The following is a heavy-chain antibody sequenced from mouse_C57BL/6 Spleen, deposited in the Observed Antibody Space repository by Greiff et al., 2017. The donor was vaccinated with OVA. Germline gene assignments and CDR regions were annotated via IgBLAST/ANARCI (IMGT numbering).Heavy chain of an antibody. CDR1: GFTFSSYA. J-gene: IGHJ2*01. Sequence: EVHLVESGGGLVKPGGSLKLSCAASGFTFSSYAMSWVRQTPETRLEWVATISDGGSYTYYPDNVKGRFTISRDTAKNNLYLQMSHMKSEDTAMYYCARDQAFYYGSSSYYFDYWGQGTTLTVSS. D-gene: IGHD1-1*01. V-gene: IGHV5-4*01. CDR3: ARDQAFYYGSSSYYFDY. CDR2: ISDGGSYT.